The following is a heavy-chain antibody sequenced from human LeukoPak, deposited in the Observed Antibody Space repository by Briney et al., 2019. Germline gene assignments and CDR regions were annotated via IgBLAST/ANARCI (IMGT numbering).Heavy chain of an antibody. V-gene: IGHV4-61*01. CDR1: GGSISSSSYY. CDR2: IYYSGST. Sequence: SETLSLTCTVSGGSISSSSYYWSWIRQPPGKGLEWIGYIYYSGSTNYNPSLKSRVTISVDTSKNQFSLKLSSVTAADTAVYYCARGGVEYYFDYWGQGTLVTVSS. J-gene: IGHJ4*02. CDR3: ARGGVEYYFDY. D-gene: IGHD3-16*01.